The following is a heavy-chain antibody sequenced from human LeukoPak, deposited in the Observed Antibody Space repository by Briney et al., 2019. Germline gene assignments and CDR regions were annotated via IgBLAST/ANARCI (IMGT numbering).Heavy chain of an antibody. CDR1: GFTFSSYA. CDR2: ISGSGGST. Sequence: PGGSLRLSCAASGFTFSSYAMSWVRQAPGKGLEWVSAISGSGGSTYYADSVKGRFTISRDNSKNTLYLQMNSLRAEDTAVYYCAKEIPSKYSSGWYGFHEYYGMDVWGQGTTVTVSS. CDR3: AKEIPSKYSSGWYGFHEYYGMDV. V-gene: IGHV3-23*01. D-gene: IGHD6-19*01. J-gene: IGHJ6*02.